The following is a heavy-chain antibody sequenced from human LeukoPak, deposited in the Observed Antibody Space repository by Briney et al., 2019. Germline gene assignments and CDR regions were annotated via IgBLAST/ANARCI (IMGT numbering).Heavy chain of an antibody. CDR3: VRQGGYSHGSVLGH. V-gene: IGHV4-39*01. CDR1: GGSVSSSNYY. J-gene: IGHJ4*02. CDR2: TYYRGST. Sequence: SETLSLTCTVSGGSVSSSNYYWGWLRQPPGKGLVWMGSTYYRGSTEYNPSLKSRVTISVDTSKNQFSLKLSSVTAADTAVYYCVRQGGYSHGSVLGHWGQGTLVTVSS. D-gene: IGHD5-18*01.